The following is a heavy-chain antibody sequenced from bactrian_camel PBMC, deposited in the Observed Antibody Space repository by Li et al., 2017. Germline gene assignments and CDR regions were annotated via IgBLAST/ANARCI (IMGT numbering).Heavy chain of an antibody. CDR1: GHIDSSYC. V-gene: IGHV3S53*01. J-gene: IGHJ4*01. D-gene: IGHD1*01. CDR3: VAAPRIGVLRAPCASKNFGD. Sequence: VQLVESGGGSVQEGGSLTLSCTPSGHIDSSYCMGWFRQVSGKRREGVAAIDRDGYAGYADSVKGRFTISRDNAKNTLYLQMNSLKPEDTAVYYCVAAPRIGVLRAPCASKNFGDWGQGTQVTVS. CDR2: IDRDGYA.